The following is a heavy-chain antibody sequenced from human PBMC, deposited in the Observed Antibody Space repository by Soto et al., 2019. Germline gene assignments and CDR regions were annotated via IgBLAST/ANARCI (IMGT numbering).Heavy chain of an antibody. D-gene: IGHD3-3*01. CDR3: GPLGNFGVVMGH. Sequence: EVQLLESGGDLIQPGGSLRLSCVASGITFGSRAMSWVRQAPGEGLEWVARISRDGIGTTYAESVKGRFTISRDNTRDTLYLQMNSLRVEDTAVYYCGPLGNFGVVMGHWGQGTLVTVSS. J-gene: IGHJ4*02. CDR1: GITFGSRA. CDR2: ISRDGIGT. V-gene: IGHV3-23*01.